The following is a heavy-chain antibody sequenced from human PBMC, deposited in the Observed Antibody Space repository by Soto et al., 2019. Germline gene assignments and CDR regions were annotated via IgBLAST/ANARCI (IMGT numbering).Heavy chain of an antibody. CDR1: GGSITNTNYH. CDR2: LYFRGAT. Sequence: QLQLQESGPGLAKPSETLSLTCSVSGGSITNTNYHWGWIRQAPGKGLEWIGTLYFRGATDYNPSLQSRVTISADTSKHQISLHLSSVTAADTAVYYCFGVLAATIDYWGQGTRVTVSS. V-gene: IGHV4-39*01. J-gene: IGHJ4*01. D-gene: IGHD2-21*02. CDR3: FGVLAATIDY.